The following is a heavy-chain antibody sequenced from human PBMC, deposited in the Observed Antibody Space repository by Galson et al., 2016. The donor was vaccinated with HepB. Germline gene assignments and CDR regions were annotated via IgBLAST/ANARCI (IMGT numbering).Heavy chain of an antibody. Sequence: SETLSLTCAVSGESISDHQWTWIRQSPGKGLEWIGEIRHTGSTNYNPSLKSRVTMSVDTSKNHFSLRLSSVTAADTAVYYCARLDSSPDATYYFDSWGQGTLVTVSS. J-gene: IGHJ4*02. CDR2: IRHTGST. CDR3: ARLDSSPDATYYFDS. D-gene: IGHD6-13*01. V-gene: IGHV4-34*01. CDR1: GESISDHQ.